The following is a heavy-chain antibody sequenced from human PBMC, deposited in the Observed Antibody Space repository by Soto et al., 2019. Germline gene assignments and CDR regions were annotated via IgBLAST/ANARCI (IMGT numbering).Heavy chain of an antibody. V-gene: IGHV5-51*01. CDR3: ARKPRYYNGMDV. J-gene: IGHJ6*02. CDR2: IYPNDSDK. Sequence: GESLKISCKTSGYTFTTFWIGWVRQRPGKGLEWMGIIYPNDSDKRYNPSFQGQVTMPVDQSITTAYLQWSYLKASDTAMYYCARKPRYYNGMDVWGQGTTVTVSS. CDR1: GYTFTTFW.